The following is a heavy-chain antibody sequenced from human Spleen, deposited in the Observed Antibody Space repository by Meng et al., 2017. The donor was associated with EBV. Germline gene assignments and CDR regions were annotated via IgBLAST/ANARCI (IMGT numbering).Heavy chain of an antibody. CDR2: INHSGST. CDR3: ARGSSSGWYYEYFQH. Sequence: QVQLPQWVAGLLKPSETLSLTCSVYGESLSGYYWSWIRQPPGKGLEWIGQINHSGSTNYNPSLKSRVTISVDTSKNHFSLTLSSVTAADTAVYYCARGSSSGWYYEYFQHWGQGTLVTVSS. D-gene: IGHD6-19*01. V-gene: IGHV4-34*01. J-gene: IGHJ1*01. CDR1: GESLSGYY.